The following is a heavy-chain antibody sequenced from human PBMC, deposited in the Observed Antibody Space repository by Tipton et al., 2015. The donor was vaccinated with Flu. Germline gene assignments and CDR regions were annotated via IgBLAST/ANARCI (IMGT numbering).Heavy chain of an antibody. J-gene: IGHJ5*02. V-gene: IGHV1-2*02. D-gene: IGHD3-9*01. CDR2: INPNSGGT. CDR3: ARNPAGYLNWFDP. Sequence: QLVQSGPEVKKPGASVKVSGKASGYRFTGYYMHWVRQAPGQGLEWMGWINPNSGGTNYAQKFQGRVTMTRDTSISTAYMELSRLRSDDTAVYYCARNPAGYLNWFDPWGQGTLVTVSS. CDR1: GYRFTGYY.